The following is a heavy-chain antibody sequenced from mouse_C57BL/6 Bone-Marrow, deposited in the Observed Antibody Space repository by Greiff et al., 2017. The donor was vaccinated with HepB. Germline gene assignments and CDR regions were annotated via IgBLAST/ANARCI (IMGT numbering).Heavy chain of an antibody. D-gene: IGHD2-2*01. J-gene: IGHJ2*01. V-gene: IGHV5-12*01. CDR1: GFTFSDYY. Sequence: VQLKESGGGLVQPGGSLKLSCAASGFTFSDYYMYWVRQTPEKRLEWVAYISNGGGSTYYPDTVKGRFTISRDNAKNTLYLQMSRLKSEDTAMYYCATMVTTGYYFDYWGQGTTLTVSS. CDR3: ATMVTTGYYFDY. CDR2: ISNGGGST.